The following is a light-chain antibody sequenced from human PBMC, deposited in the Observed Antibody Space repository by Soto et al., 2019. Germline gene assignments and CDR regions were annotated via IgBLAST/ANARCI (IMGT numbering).Light chain of an antibody. V-gene: IGKV3-20*01. CDR1: QSVSSSY. J-gene: IGKJ5*01. CDR2: DAS. Sequence: EVVLTQSPGTLSLSPGERATLSCRAIQSVSSSYLAWYQQKPGQASRLLIYDASSRATGIPDRFKGSGSGTDFTLTISRLEPEDFAVYYCQQYGSSPPITFGQGTRLENK. CDR3: QQYGSSPPIT.